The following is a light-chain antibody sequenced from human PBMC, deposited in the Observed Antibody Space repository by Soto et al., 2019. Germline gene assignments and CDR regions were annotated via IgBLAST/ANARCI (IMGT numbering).Light chain of an antibody. CDR1: QSVLYNSNNKNY. V-gene: IGKV4-1*01. Sequence: DIVMTQSPDSLAVSLGERATINCKSSQSVLYNSNNKNYLAWYQQKPGQPPKLLIYWASTRESGGPDRFSGSGSGADFTLTISSLLAEDVAVYYCQQYYSTPRTFGQGTKVEIK. CDR3: QQYYSTPRT. J-gene: IGKJ1*01. CDR2: WAS.